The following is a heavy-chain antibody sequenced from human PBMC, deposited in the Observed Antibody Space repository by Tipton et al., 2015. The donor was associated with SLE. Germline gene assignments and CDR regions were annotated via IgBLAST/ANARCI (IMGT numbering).Heavy chain of an antibody. V-gene: IGHV4-38-2*02. D-gene: IGHD5-12*01. CDR2: IFHTGGT. J-gene: IGHJ4*02. CDR1: GYSINSGYY. Sequence: TLSLTCTVSGYSINSGYYWGWIRQPPGKTLEWIGYIFHTGGTKYNPSLRSRVTMSLDQSKNQFSLTLTSVTAADTAVYYCARDIGGYDFDLWGPGTLVTVSS. CDR3: ARDIGGYDFDL.